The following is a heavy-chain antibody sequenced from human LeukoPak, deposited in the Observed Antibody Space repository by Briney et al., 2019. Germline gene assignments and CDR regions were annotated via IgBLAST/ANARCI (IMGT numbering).Heavy chain of an antibody. J-gene: IGHJ4*02. CDR3: ARAFPQHTTVVDFDN. D-gene: IGHD1-1*01. Sequence: GGSLRLSCAASGFTFSSYWMHWVRQAPGKGLMWVSRINSDGSSTSYVDSVKGRFTISRDNAKSTLYLQMNSLRVEDTAVYYCARAFPQHTTVVDFDNWGQGTLVTVSS. V-gene: IGHV3-74*01. CDR2: INSDGSST. CDR1: GFTFSSYW.